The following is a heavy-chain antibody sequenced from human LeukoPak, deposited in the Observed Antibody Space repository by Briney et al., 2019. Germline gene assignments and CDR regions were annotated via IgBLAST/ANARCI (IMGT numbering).Heavy chain of an antibody. CDR1: GGSISSNAYY. CDR3: ARHGATSDYYLDY. V-gene: IGHV4-39*01. J-gene: IGHJ4*02. CDR2: IYYSGST. D-gene: IGHD3-22*01. Sequence: SETLSLTCTVSGGSISSNAYYWCWIRQPPGKGLEWIGSIYYSGSTYYKSSLKSRVTISVDTSKNQFSLKLSSVTAADTAVYYCARHGATSDYYLDYWGQGILVTVSS.